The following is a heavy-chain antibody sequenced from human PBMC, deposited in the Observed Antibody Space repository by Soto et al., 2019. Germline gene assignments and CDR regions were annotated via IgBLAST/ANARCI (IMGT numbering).Heavy chain of an antibody. CDR1: GYTFTKFD. D-gene: IGHD4-17*01. J-gene: IGHJ5*02. CDR2: MNPNRGNT. V-gene: IGHV1-8*01. Sequence: QVQLVQSGAEVKKPGASVRVSCKASGYTFTKFDINWVRQATGQGLGWMGWMNPNRGNTGYAQKFQGRVTMTRNISITTAYMELSTLRSEDTAVYYCVRGDYGDYSHWFDPWGQGTLVTVSS. CDR3: VRGDYGDYSHWFDP.